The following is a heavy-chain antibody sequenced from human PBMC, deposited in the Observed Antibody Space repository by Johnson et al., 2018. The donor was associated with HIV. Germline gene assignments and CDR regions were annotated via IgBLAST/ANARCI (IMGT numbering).Heavy chain of an antibody. J-gene: IGHJ3*02. V-gene: IGHV3-30*04. Sequence: MQLVESGGGVVPPGRSLRLSCAASRFTFSSYAMHWVRQAPGKGLEWVAVISYDGSNKYYADSVKGRFTISRDNSKNTLYLQMNSLRAEDTAVYYCARVYSSSSAHAFDIWGQGTMVTVSS. CDR1: RFTFSSYA. CDR2: ISYDGSNK. CDR3: ARVYSSSSAHAFDI. D-gene: IGHD6-6*01.